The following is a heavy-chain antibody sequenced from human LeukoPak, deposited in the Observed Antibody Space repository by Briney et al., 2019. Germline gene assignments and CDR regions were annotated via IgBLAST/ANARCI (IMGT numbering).Heavy chain of an antibody. D-gene: IGHD3-10*01. Sequence: GGSLRLSCAASGFTFSSYSMHWVRQAPGKGLEWISSITSSSSYIYYADSVKGRFTISRDNAKNSLYLQMNSLRAEDTALYYCASGFGESSYYYYMDVWGKGTTVTVSS. CDR1: GFTFSSYS. V-gene: IGHV3-21*04. J-gene: IGHJ6*03. CDR2: ITSSSSYI. CDR3: ASGFGESSYYYYMDV.